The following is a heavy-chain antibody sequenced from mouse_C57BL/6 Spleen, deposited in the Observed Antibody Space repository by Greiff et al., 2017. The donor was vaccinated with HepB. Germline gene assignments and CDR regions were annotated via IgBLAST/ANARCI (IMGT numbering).Heavy chain of an antibody. CDR3: AREGNWDVGNYFDY. Sequence: QVQLQQSGPELVKPGASVKISCKASGYAFSSSWMNWVKQRPGKGLEWIGRIYPGDGATNYNGKFKGKATLTADKSSSTAYMQLSSLTSEDSAVYFCAREGNWDVGNYFDYWGQGTTLTVSS. CDR2: IYPGDGAT. CDR1: GYAFSSSW. D-gene: IGHD4-1*01. V-gene: IGHV1-82*01. J-gene: IGHJ2*01.